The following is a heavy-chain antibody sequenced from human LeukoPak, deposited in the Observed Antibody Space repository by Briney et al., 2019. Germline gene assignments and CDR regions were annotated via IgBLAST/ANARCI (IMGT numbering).Heavy chain of an antibody. J-gene: IGHJ4*02. CDR1: GYTLTELS. Sequence: ASVKVSCKVSGYTLTELSMHWVRQAPGKGLEWMGGFDPEDGETIYAQKFQGRVTMTEDTSTDTAYMELSSLRSEDTAVYYCATEHIAAAGTDYWGQGTLVTVSS. CDR2: FDPEDGET. V-gene: IGHV1-24*01. CDR3: ATEHIAAAGTDY. D-gene: IGHD6-13*01.